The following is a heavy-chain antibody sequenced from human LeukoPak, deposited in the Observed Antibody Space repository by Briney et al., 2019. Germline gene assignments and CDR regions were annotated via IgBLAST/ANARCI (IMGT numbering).Heavy chain of an antibody. Sequence: SKTLSLTCTVSGGSISSSSYYWGWIRQPPGKGLEWIGSIYYSGSTYYNPSLKSRVTISVDTSKNQFSLKLSSVAATDTAVYYCARNGSGYWFDPWGQGTLVTVSS. V-gene: IGHV4-39*01. CDR3: ARNGSGYWFDP. D-gene: IGHD3-10*01. CDR1: GGSISSSSYY. CDR2: IYYSGST. J-gene: IGHJ5*02.